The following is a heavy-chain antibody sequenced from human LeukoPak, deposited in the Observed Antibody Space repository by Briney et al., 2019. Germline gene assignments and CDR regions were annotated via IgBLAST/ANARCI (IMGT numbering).Heavy chain of an antibody. CDR3: ARAGPTREYYYDSSGYGNWFDP. CDR2: ISGYNGNT. Sequence: GASVKVSCKASGYTFTTYNINWVRQAPVQGLEWMGWISGYNGNTNYAQKLQGRVTMTTDTSTSTAYMELRSLKSDDTAVYYCARAGPTREYYYDSSGYGNWFDPWGQGTLVTVPS. V-gene: IGHV1-18*01. D-gene: IGHD3-22*01. J-gene: IGHJ5*02. CDR1: GYTFTTYN.